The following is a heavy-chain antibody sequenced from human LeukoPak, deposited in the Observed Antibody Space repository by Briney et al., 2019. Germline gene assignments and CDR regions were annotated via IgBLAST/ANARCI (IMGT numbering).Heavy chain of an antibody. Sequence: SETLSLTCTVSGYSISSGYYWGWIRQPSGKGLEWIGSIYHSGSTYYNPSLKSRVTILVDTSKNQFSLKLSSVTAADTAVYYCAVLYYYDSSGYYNYWGQGTLVTVSS. CDR1: GYSISSGYY. CDR2: IYHSGST. D-gene: IGHD3-22*01. V-gene: IGHV4-38-2*02. CDR3: AVLYYYDSSGYYNY. J-gene: IGHJ4*02.